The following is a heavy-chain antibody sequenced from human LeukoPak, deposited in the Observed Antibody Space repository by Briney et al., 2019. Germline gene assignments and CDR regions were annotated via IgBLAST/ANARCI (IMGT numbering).Heavy chain of an antibody. Sequence: GGSLRLSCAASGFTFSSYSMNWVRQAPGKGLEWVSYISSSSSTIYYADSVKGRFTISRDNAKNSLYLQMNSLRAEDTAMYYCARAAAGRNYYYGMDVWGQGTTVTVSS. CDR3: ARAAAGRNYYYGMDV. D-gene: IGHD6-13*01. CDR1: GFTFSSYS. V-gene: IGHV3-48*01. CDR2: ISSSSSTI. J-gene: IGHJ6*02.